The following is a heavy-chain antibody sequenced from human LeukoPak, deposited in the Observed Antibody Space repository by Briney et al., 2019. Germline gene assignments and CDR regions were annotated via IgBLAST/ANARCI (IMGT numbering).Heavy chain of an antibody. CDR2: ISSSSSYI. CDR3: ASVAIAAAGPVDY. V-gene: IGHV3-21*01. CDR1: GFTFSSYS. D-gene: IGHD6-13*01. J-gene: IGHJ4*02. Sequence: GGSLRLSGAASGFTFSSYSMNWVRQAPGKGLEWVSSISSSSSYIYYADSVKGRFTISRDNAKNSLYLQMNSLRAEDTAVYYCASVAIAAAGPVDYWGQGTLVTVSS.